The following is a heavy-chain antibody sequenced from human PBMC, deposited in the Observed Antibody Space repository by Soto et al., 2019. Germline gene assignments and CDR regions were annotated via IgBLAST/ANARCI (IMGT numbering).Heavy chain of an antibody. CDR3: ARGSSSSYTDYDYGLGV. V-gene: IGHV1-18*01. CDR2: ISAYNGNT. Sequence: ASVKVSCQASGYIVTSYHINWLRQAPGQGLEWMGWISAYNGNTNYAQKLQGRVTMTTDTSTSTAYMELRSLGSDDTAVYYCARGSSSSYTDYDYGLGVWGQGTTVTVSS. CDR1: GYIVTSYH. J-gene: IGHJ6*02. D-gene: IGHD6-13*01.